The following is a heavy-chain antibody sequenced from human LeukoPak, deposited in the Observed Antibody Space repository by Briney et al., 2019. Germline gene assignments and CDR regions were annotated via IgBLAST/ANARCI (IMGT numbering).Heavy chain of an antibody. Sequence: SETLSLTCTVSGDFLSSGDYSWNWIRQSPGKGLQYIGEMIHTGSYNYNPSLKSRVTISVDTPKRQISLRLTSVTAADTAVYFCARGSRFDGFCSAGTCNSAYYDLWGQGSLVIVSS. V-gene: IGHV4-34*12. CDR1: GDFLSSGDYS. CDR3: ARGSRFDGFCSAGTCNSAYYDL. CDR2: MIHTGSY. J-gene: IGHJ5*02. D-gene: IGHD2-15*01.